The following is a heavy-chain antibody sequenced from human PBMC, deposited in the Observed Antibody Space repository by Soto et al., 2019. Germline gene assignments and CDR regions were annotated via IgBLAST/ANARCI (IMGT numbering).Heavy chain of an antibody. Sequence: ASVKVSCKVSGYTLTELSMHWVLQAPGKGLEWMGGFDPEDGETIYAQKFQGRVTMTEDTSTDTAYMELSSLRSEDTAVYYCATLLYYYDSSGYKVDIWGQGTMVTVSS. V-gene: IGHV1-24*01. D-gene: IGHD3-22*01. CDR3: ATLLYYYDSSGYKVDI. CDR1: GYTLTELS. J-gene: IGHJ3*02. CDR2: FDPEDGET.